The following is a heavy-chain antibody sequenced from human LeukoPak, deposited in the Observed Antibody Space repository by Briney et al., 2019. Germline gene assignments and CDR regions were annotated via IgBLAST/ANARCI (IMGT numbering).Heavy chain of an antibody. V-gene: IGHV1-2*02. J-gene: IGHJ4*02. CDR3: ARGILYGSGSPMD. D-gene: IGHD3-10*01. Sequence: GASVKVSCKASGYTFTGYYMHWVRQAPGQGLEWMGWINPNSGGTNYAQKFQGRVTMTRDTSISTAYMELSRLRSEDTAVYYCARGILYGSGSPMDWGQGTLVTVSS. CDR2: INPNSGGT. CDR1: GYTFTGYY.